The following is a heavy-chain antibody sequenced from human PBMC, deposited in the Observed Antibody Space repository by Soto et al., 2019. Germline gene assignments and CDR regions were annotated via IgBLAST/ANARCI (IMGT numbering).Heavy chain of an antibody. V-gene: IGHV3-53*01. Sequence: GGSLRLSCAASGFTVSSNYMSWVRQAPGKGLEWVSVIYSGGSTYYADSVKGRFTISRDNADNSMYLQMNSLRAEDTAVYYCGTLSYGQLRYFDNWGQGTLVTVSS. CDR2: IYSGGST. CDR3: GTLSYGQLRYFDN. J-gene: IGHJ4*02. D-gene: IGHD3-16*02. CDR1: GFTVSSNY.